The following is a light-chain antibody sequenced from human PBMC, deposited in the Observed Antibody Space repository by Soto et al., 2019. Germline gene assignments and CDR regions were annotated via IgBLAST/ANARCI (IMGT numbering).Light chain of an antibody. CDR2: SNN. J-gene: IGLJ2*01. V-gene: IGLV1-44*01. CDR3: AAWDDSLNGVV. CDR1: SSNIGSNT. Sequence: QSVLTQPPSASGTPGQRVTISCSGSSSNIGSNTVNWYQQLPGTAPKLLIYSNNQRPSGVPDRVSGSKSGTSASLAIGGLQSEDEADYYWAAWDDSLNGVVFVGGTKVTVL.